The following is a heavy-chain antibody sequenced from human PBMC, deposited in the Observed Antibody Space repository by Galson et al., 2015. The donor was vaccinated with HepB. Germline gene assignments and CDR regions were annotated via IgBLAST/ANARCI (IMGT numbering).Heavy chain of an antibody. V-gene: IGHV1-46*01. CDR2: INPSGGST. CDR3: ARGRGYCSSTSCYVGGFDP. Sequence: SVKVSCKASGYTFTSYYMHWVRQAPGQGLEWMGIINPSGGSTSYAQKFQGRVTMTRDTSTSTAYMELSSLRSEDTAVYYCARGRGYCSSTSCYVGGFDPWGQGTLVTVSS. J-gene: IGHJ5*02. D-gene: IGHD2-2*01. CDR1: GYTFTSYY.